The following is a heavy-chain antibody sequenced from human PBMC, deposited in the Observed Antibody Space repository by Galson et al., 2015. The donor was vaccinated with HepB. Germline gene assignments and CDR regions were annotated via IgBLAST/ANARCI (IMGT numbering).Heavy chain of an antibody. V-gene: IGHV3-73*01. CDR1: GFTFSGSA. J-gene: IGHJ3*02. D-gene: IGHD4-17*01. CDR2: IRSKANSYAT. CDR3: TPRGPDYGDAFDI. Sequence: SLRLSCAASGFTFSGSAMHWVRQASGKGLEWVGRIRSKANSYATAYAASVKGRFTISRDDSKNTAYLQMNSLKTEDTAVYYCTPRGPDYGDAFDIRGQGTMVTVSS.